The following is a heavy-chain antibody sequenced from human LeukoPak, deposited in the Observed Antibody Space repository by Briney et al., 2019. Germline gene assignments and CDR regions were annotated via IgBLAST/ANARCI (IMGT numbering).Heavy chain of an antibody. D-gene: IGHD2-2*01. V-gene: IGHV4-38-2*01. J-gene: IGHJ3*02. CDR3: ARVSVPAAKGAFDI. CDR1: NYSIRSGYY. Sequence: PSETLSLTCAVSNYSIRSGYYWGWIRQPPGKGLEWIGNIYHNGDTYYNPSLKSRVNISVDTSKNQFSLKLSSVTAADTAVYYCARVSVPAAKGAFDIWGQGTMVTVSS. CDR2: IYHNGDT.